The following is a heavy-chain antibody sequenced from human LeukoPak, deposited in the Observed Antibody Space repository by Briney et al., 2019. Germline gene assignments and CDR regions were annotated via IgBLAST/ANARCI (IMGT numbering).Heavy chain of an antibody. V-gene: IGHV4-61*02. CDR2: IYTSGST. CDR1: GGSISSGSYY. J-gene: IGHJ4*02. Sequence: SETLSLTCTVSGGSISSGSYYWSWIRQPAGKGLEWIGRIYTSGSTHYNPSLKRRDTISLDTSENHSSLKLSSVTAAGTAVYYCARVTTGGYYNYWGQGTLVTVYS. CDR3: ARVTTGGYYNY. D-gene: IGHD3-22*01.